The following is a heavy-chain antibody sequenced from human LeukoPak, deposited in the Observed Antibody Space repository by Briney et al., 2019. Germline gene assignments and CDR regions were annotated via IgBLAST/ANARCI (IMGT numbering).Heavy chain of an antibody. V-gene: IGHV3-7*01. CDR3: ARIFWADAFDI. D-gene: IGHD3-16*01. J-gene: IGHJ3*02. CDR2: IKQDGSEK. Sequence: EGSLRLSCAASGFTFSSYWMSWVRQAPGKGLEWVANIKQDGSEKYYVDSVKGRFTISRDNAKNSLYLQMNSLRAEDTAVYYRARIFWADAFDIWGQGTMVTVSS. CDR1: GFTFSSYW.